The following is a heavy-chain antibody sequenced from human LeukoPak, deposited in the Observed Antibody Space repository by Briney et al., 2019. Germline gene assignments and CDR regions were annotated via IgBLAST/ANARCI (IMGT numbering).Heavy chain of an antibody. V-gene: IGHV4-61*02. CDR2: IYTSGST. CDR1: GGSISSGSYY. CDR3: ARAGYYYDSSGSVGYYYYYMDV. D-gene: IGHD3-22*01. J-gene: IGHJ6*03. Sequence: PSQTLSLTCTVSGGSISSGSYYWSWIRQPAGKGLEWIGRIYTSGSTNYSPSLKSRVTISVDTSKNQFSLKLSSVTAADTAVYYCARAGYYYDSSGSVGYYYYYMDVWGKGTTVTISS.